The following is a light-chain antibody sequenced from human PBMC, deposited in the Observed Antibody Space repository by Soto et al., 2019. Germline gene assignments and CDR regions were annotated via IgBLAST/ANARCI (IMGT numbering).Light chain of an antibody. CDR1: SSNIGKNP. CDR2: DSH. J-gene: IGLJ2*01. V-gene: IGLV1-51*01. Sequence: QSVLTQPPSVSAAPGQKVTISCSGSSSNIGKNPVSWNQQVPGTAPKLLIYDSHERPSGIPDRFSGSKSGTSATLGITGLQTGDEADYYCGTWDSSLSSVLFGGGTKLTVL. CDR3: GTWDSSLSSVL.